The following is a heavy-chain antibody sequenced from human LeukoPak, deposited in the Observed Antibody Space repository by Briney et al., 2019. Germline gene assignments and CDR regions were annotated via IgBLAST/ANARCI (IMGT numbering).Heavy chain of an antibody. CDR3: ARARLRVTGDY. CDR1: GYTFTSNY. D-gene: IGHD2-21*02. CDR2: IYPRDGST. J-gene: IGHJ4*02. V-gene: IGHV1-46*01. Sequence: ASVKVSCKASGYTFTSNYIHWVRQAPGQGLEWMGMIYPRDGSTSYAQKFQGRVTVTRDTSTSTVHMELSRLRSDGTAVYYCARARLRVTGDYWGQGTLVTVPS.